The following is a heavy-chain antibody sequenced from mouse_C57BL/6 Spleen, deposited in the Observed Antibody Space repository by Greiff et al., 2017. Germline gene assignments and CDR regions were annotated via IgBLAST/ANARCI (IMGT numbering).Heavy chain of an antibody. Sequence: DVKLQESGPGLVKPSQSLSLTCSVTGYSITSGYYWNWIRQFPGNKLEWMGYISYDGSNNYNPSLKNRISITRDTSKNQFFLKLNSVTTEDTATYYCARAGDGGWYFDVWGTGTTVTVSS. CDR2: ISYDGSN. J-gene: IGHJ1*03. CDR3: ARAGDGGWYFDV. CDR1: GYSITSGYY. D-gene: IGHD3-3*01. V-gene: IGHV3-6*01.